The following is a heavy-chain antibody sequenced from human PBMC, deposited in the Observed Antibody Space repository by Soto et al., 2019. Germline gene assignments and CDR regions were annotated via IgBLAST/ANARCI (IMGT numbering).Heavy chain of an antibody. D-gene: IGHD6-19*01. Sequence: PSQPLSLPCTISGDSVSSNSAAWNWIRQSPSRGLEWLGRTYYRSKWYNDYAVSVKSRITINPDTSKNQFSLQLNSVTPEDTAVYYCARYRGIAVACSRAYYYSYGLDVWGQATTVTV. J-gene: IGHJ6*02. CDR2: TYYRSKWYN. CDR3: ARYRGIAVACSRAYYYSYGLDV. CDR1: GDSVSSNSAA. V-gene: IGHV6-1*01.